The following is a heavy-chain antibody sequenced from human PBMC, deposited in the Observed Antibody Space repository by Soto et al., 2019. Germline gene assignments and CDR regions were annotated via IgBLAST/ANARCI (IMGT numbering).Heavy chain of an antibody. CDR1: GDSMSSGAYY. CDR2: IYYSGNT. Sequence: SETLSLTCTVSGDSMSSGAYYWNWIRQHPGKGLEWIGYIYYSGNTYYNPSLKSRIVISVDTSKNQFSLNLGSVTAADTATYYCASSYSGYLDNWGRGALVTVSS. D-gene: IGHD3-22*01. CDR3: ASSYSGYLDN. J-gene: IGHJ4*02. V-gene: IGHV4-31*03.